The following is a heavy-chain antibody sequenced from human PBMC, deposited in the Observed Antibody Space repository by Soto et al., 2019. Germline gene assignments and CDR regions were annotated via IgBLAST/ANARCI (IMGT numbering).Heavy chain of an antibody. Sequence: ASVKVSCKASGYTFTSYGISWVRQAPGQGLEWMGWISAYNGNTNYAQKLQGRVTMTTDTSTSTAYMELRSLRSDDTAVYYCARDFGPPLYYYYGMDVWGQGTTVTVSS. D-gene: IGHD3-10*01. CDR1: GYTFTSYG. CDR3: ARDFGPPLYYYYGMDV. V-gene: IGHV1-18*01. J-gene: IGHJ6*02. CDR2: ISAYNGNT.